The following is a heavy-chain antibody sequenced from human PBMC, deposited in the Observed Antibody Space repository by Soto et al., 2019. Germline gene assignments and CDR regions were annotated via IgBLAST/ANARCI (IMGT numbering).Heavy chain of an antibody. CDR2: IYWDDDK. V-gene: IGHV2-5*02. D-gene: IGHD3-16*02. J-gene: IGHJ3*02. CDR3: AHLMITYGGVIADDAFDI. Sequence: QITLKESGPTLVKPTQTLTLTCTFSGFSLTTRQVGVGWIRQPPGQALEWLAVIYWDDDKRYSPSLKIRLAITKDTSKNQVVLTMTNVGPMDTATYYCAHLMITYGGVIADDAFDIWGQGTMVTVSS. CDR1: GFSLTTRQVG.